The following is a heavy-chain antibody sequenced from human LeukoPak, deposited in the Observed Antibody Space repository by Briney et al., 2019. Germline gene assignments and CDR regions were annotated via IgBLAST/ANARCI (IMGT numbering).Heavy chain of an antibody. CDR2: IYYSGST. CDR1: GGSISSYY. Sequence: SDTLPLTCTLSGGSISSYYWRWLRQPPPKELDGIGYIYYSGSTNYNPSLKSRVTIAVDTSKNQFSLKLSSVTAADTAVYYCASGGLRWNWFDPWGQGTLVTVSS. D-gene: IGHD4-23*01. CDR3: ASGGLRWNWFDP. J-gene: IGHJ5*02. V-gene: IGHV4-59*07.